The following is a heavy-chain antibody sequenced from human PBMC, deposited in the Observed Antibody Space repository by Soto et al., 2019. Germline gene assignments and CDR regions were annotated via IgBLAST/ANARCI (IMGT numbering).Heavy chain of an antibody. CDR3: ARDDYGGNSGYGMDV. V-gene: IGHV4-59*01. Sequence: PSETLSLTCTVSGGSITGYYWSWIRQPPGKGLEFIGYIYHSGATEYTPSLKSRVTISVDKSENQFSLQMRSVTAADTAVYYCARDDYGGNSGYGMDVWGQGTTVTVSS. CDR1: GGSITGYY. J-gene: IGHJ6*02. CDR2: IYHSGAT. D-gene: IGHD4-17*01.